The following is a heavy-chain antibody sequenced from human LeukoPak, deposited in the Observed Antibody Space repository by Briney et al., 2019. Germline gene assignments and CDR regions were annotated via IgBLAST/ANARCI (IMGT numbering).Heavy chain of an antibody. D-gene: IGHD3-9*01. CDR3: AKDLRGGRYFDWLLPVDY. V-gene: IGHV3-23*01. CDR1: GFTFSNYG. Sequence: GGSLRLSCAASGFTFSNYGMSWVRQAPGKGLEWVSAISVSGGVTDYADSVKGRFTISRDNSKNTLYLQMNSLRAEDTAVYYCAKDLRGGRYFDWLLPVDYWGQGTLVTVSS. CDR2: ISVSGGVT. J-gene: IGHJ4*02.